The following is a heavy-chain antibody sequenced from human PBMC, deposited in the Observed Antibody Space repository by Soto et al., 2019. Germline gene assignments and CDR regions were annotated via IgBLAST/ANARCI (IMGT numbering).Heavy chain of an antibody. CDR3: ARDGGSHSGGIDY. D-gene: IGHD1-26*01. V-gene: IGHV1-69*01. J-gene: IGHJ4*02. CDR1: GGTFSSYS. CDR2: IIPIFGTA. Sequence: QVQLVQSGAEVKKPGSSVKVSCKASGGTFSSYSINWVRQAPGQGLEWMGAIIPIFGTANYAQKFQGRVTIPADESTSTAYMELSSLRSEDTAVYYCARDGGSHSGGIDYWGQGTLVTVSS.